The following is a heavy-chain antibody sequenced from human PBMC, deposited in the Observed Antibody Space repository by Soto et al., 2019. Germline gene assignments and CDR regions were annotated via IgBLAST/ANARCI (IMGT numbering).Heavy chain of an antibody. V-gene: IGHV3-23*01. CDR1: GFTFSSYA. J-gene: IGHJ3*02. D-gene: IGHD2-2*01. CDR2: ISGSGGST. Sequence: GGSLRLSCAASGFTFSSYAVSWVRQAPGKGLEWVSAISGSGGSTYYADSVKGRFTISRDNSKNTLYLQMNSLRAEDTAVYYCAKGGYCSSTSCYADAFDIWGQGTMVTVSS. CDR3: AKGGYCSSTSCYADAFDI.